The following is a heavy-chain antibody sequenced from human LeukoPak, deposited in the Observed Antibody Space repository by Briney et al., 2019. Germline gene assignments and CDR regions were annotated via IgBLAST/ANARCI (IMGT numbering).Heavy chain of an antibody. CDR1: GGSIGTYY. V-gene: IGHV4-59*01. CDR2: IYYSGST. J-gene: IGHJ6*03. CDR3: ARVGRVGGSWPYYYYMDV. Sequence: SETLSLTCTVSGGSIGTYYWSWIRQPPGKGLEWIGYIYYSGSTNYNPSLKSRVTISVDTSKNQFSLKLSSVTAADTAVYYCARVGRVGGSWPYYYYMDVWGKGTTVTVSS. D-gene: IGHD2-15*01.